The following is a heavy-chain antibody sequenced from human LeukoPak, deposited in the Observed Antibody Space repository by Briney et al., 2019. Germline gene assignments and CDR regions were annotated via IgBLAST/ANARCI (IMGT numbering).Heavy chain of an antibody. J-gene: IGHJ6*03. CDR2: FDPEDGET. Sequence: ASVKVSCKVSGYTLAELSMHWVRQAPGKGLEWMGGFDPEDGETVYAQKFQGRVTMTEDTSTDTAYMELSSLRSEDTAVYYCARVSYCSGGSCYSDKYYYYYYCMDVWGKGTTVTVSS. CDR1: GYTLAELS. CDR3: ARVSYCSGGSCYSDKYYYYYYCMDV. D-gene: IGHD2-15*01. V-gene: IGHV1-24*01.